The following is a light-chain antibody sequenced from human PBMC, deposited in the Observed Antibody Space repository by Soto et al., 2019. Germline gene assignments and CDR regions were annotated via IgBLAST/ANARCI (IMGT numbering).Light chain of an antibody. CDR1: SGDVGGFDY. Sequence: QSALTQPRSVSGSPGQSVTISCTGTSGDVGGFDYVSWYQQHPGKAPKLMIYGVTKRPSGVPDRFSGSKSGNKASLTLSGLQAEDEADYYCCSYAGTYTWFFGGGTKLTVL. CDR3: CSYAGTYTWF. CDR2: GVT. V-gene: IGLV2-11*01. J-gene: IGLJ2*01.